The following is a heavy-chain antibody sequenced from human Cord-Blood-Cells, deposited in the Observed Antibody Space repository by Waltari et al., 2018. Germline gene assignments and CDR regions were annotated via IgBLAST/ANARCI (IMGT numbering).Heavy chain of an antibody. CDR1: GGYISSSSYY. V-gene: IGHV4-39*01. CDR2: IYYSGST. CDR3: ARLSLWPTNHDY. D-gene: IGHD2-21*01. J-gene: IGHJ4*02. Sequence: QLQLQESGPGLVKPSETLSLTCTVSGGYISSSSYYWGWIRQPPGKGLEWIGSIYYSGSTYYTPSLKCRVTISVDTSKNQFSLKLSSVTAADTAVYYCARLSLWPTNHDYWGQGTLVTVSS.